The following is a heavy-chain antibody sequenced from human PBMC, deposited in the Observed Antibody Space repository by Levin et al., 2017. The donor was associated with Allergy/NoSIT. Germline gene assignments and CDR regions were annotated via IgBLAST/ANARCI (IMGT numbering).Heavy chain of an antibody. CDR2: IYYSGGT. D-gene: IGHD3-10*01. Sequence: ASETLSLTCTVSAGSINNYYWSWIRQPPGKGLEWIASIYYSGGTNYNPSLKGRVTISVDTSKNQFSLKLISVTAADTAIYYCARQTSSNAFEIWGQGTMVTVSS. CDR3: ARQTSSNAFEI. V-gene: IGHV4-59*01. CDR1: AGSINNYY. J-gene: IGHJ3*02.